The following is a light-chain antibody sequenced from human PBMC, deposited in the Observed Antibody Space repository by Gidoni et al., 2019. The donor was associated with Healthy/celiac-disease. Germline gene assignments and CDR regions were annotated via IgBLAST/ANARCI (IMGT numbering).Light chain of an antibody. CDR3: AAWDDSLNGVI. V-gene: IGLV1-36*01. CDR1: SSNIGNNA. J-gene: IGLJ2*01. Sequence: QPVLTQPPSVSEAPIQRVTISCSGSSSNIGNNAVNWYQQIPGRAPKLLIYYDDLLPSGVSDRFSGSKSGTSASLAISGLQYEDEAGYYCAAWDDSLNGVIFGGGTQLTVL. CDR2: YDD.